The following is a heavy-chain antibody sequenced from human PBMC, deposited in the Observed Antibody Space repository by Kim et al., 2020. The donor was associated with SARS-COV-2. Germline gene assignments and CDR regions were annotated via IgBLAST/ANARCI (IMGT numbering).Heavy chain of an antibody. Sequence: ASVKVSCKASVYTFTSYYMHWVRQAPGQGLEWMGIINPSGGSTSYAQKFQGRVTMTRDTSTSTVYMELSSLISEDTAVYYCARGMYGDFLFDYWGQGTLVTISS. CDR2: INPSGGST. V-gene: IGHV1-46*01. D-gene: IGHD4-17*01. CDR3: ARGMYGDFLFDY. CDR1: VYTFTSYY. J-gene: IGHJ4*02.